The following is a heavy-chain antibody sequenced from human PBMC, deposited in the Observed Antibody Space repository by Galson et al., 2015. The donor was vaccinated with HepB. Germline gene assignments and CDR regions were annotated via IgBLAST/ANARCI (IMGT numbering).Heavy chain of an antibody. Sequence: SLRLSCAGSGSPXXXYAMXXXRQAXXKGLEXXXXIKSKTFGGTTQYAASVRGRFTISRDDSASLAYLQMNNLRIEDTAMYYCTLGGAAAYWGQXTLVTV. CDR1: GSPXXXYA. D-gene: IGHD2-15*01. CDR2: IKSKTFGGTT. V-gene: IGHV3-49*03. J-gene: IGHJ4*02. CDR3: TLGGAAAY.